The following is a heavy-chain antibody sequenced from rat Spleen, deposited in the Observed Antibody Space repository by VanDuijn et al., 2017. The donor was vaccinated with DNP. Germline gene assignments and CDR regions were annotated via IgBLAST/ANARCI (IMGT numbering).Heavy chain of an antibody. CDR2: INKDSSTI. CDR3: VREEFGVDY. D-gene: IGHD4-3*01. Sequence: EVKLVESGGGLVQPGRSLKLSCAASGFKLNDYWMGWVRQAPGKGLEWIGEINKDSSTINYSPSLKDKFTISRDNAQNTLYLQLSKLESADTGIYYCVREEFGVDYWGQGVMVTVSS. V-gene: IGHV4-2*01. CDR1: GFKLNDYW. J-gene: IGHJ2*01.